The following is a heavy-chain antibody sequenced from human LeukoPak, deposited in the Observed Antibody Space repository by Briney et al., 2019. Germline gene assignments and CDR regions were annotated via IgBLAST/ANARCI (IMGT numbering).Heavy chain of an antibody. V-gene: IGHV3-23*01. CDR1: GFTFSSYA. Sequence: GGSLRLSCAASGFTFSSYAMSWVRQAPGKGLEWVSAISGSGSITYYAGSVRGRFTISRDNSMNTLYLQMNSLRAEDTAVYYCAKRGSSSWSLFDYWGQGTLVSVSS. CDR3: AKRGSSSWSLFDY. J-gene: IGHJ4*02. D-gene: IGHD6-13*01. CDR2: ISGSGSIT.